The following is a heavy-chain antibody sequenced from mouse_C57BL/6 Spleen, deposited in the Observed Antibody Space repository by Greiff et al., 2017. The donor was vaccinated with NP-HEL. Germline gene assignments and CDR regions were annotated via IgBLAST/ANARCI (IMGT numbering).Heavy chain of an antibody. CDR3: ARDYGSSGWYFDV. CDR1: GYAFSSYW. Sequence: VKVVASGAELVKPGASVKISCKASGYAFSSYWLNWVKQRPGKGLEWFGQIYPGDGDTYSNGKFKCKATLTADQSSSTAYMQLSSLTSEDSAVYFCARDYGSSGWYFDVWGTGTTVTVSS. V-gene: IGHV1-80*01. D-gene: IGHD1-1*01. CDR2: IYPGDGDT. J-gene: IGHJ1*03.